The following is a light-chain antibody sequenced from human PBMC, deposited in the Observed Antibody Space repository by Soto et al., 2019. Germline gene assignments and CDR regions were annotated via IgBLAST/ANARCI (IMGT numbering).Light chain of an antibody. Sequence: QSALTQRPSASGSPGQSVTISCTGTSSDVGGYKYVSWYQQHPGKAPKLLIYEVSNRPSGVPDRFSGSKSGNTASLTVSGLQAADEVHYYCSSYAGSYNWVFGGGTKLTVL. CDR1: SSDVGGYKY. CDR2: EVS. J-gene: IGLJ3*02. V-gene: IGLV2-8*01. CDR3: SSYAGSYNWV.